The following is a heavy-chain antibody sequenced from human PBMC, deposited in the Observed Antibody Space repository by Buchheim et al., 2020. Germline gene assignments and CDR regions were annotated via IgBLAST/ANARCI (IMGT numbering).Heavy chain of an antibody. Sequence: EVQLLESGGGLVQPGGSLRLSCAASGFTFSSYAMSWVRQAPGKGLEWVSAISGSGGSTYYADSVKDRFTISRDNSKNTLYLQMNSLRAEDTAVYYCAKAVITFGGVIVNYGMDVWGQGTT. J-gene: IGHJ6*02. V-gene: IGHV3-23*01. D-gene: IGHD3-16*02. CDR1: GFTFSSYA. CDR2: ISGSGGST. CDR3: AKAVITFGGVIVNYGMDV.